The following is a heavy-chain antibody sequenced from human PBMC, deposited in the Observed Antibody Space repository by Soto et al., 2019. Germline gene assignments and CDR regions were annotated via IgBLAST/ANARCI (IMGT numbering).Heavy chain of an antibody. D-gene: IGHD3-10*01. CDR3: PTRPPGGPYRGVFAY. CDR1: GGSISSYY. J-gene: IGHJ4*02. Sequence: SETLSLTCTVSGGSISSYYWSWIRQPPGKGLEWIGYIYYSGSTNYNPSLESRVTMSLDTSKNQFSLKLSAVTTADTAVYYCPTRPPGGPYRGVFAYWSQGTLVTVSS. CDR2: IYYSGST. V-gene: IGHV4-59*01.